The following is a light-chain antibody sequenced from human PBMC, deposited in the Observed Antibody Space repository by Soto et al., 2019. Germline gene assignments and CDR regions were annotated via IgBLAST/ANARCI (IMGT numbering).Light chain of an antibody. CDR3: IQALQTPPT. CDR2: LGS. J-gene: IGKJ2*01. CDR1: QSLLHKNGYNY. Sequence: DIVMTQSPLSLSVTPGEPASISCRSSQSLLHKNGYNYLQWYLQKPGQSPQLLIHLGSHRASGVPDRFSGSGSGTDFTLKISRVEAEDVGVYYCIQALQTPPTFGQGTKLEIK. V-gene: IGKV2-28*01.